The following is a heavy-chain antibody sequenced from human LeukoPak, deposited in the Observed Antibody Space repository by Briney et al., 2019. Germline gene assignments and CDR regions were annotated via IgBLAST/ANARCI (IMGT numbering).Heavy chain of an antibody. D-gene: IGHD1-26*01. CDR1: GVSISSYS. J-gene: IGHJ4*02. CDR3: ASSGGSSSFDY. CDR2: IFASGST. V-gene: IGHV4-4*07. Sequence: SETLSLTCTDPGVSISSYSWNWSRQPAGKGLEWIGHIFASGSTSYNPSLKSRVTMSVDTSKNQFSLKVTSVTAADTAVYYCASSGGSSSFDYWGQGTLATVSS.